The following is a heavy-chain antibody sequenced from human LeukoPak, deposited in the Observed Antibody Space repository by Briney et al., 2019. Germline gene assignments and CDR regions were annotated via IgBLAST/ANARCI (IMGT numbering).Heavy chain of an antibody. CDR1: GGSFSGYY. Sequence: SETLSLTCAVYGGSFSGYYWSWIRQPPGKGLEWIGEINHSGSTNYNPSLKSRVTISVDTSKNQFSLKLSSVTAADTAVYYCARGARCCSSTSCYTRYRYDILTGYYGVDVWGKGTTVTVSS. CDR3: ARGARCCSSTSCYTRYRYDILTGYYGVDV. V-gene: IGHV4-34*01. J-gene: IGHJ6*04. CDR2: INHSGST. D-gene: IGHD2-2*02.